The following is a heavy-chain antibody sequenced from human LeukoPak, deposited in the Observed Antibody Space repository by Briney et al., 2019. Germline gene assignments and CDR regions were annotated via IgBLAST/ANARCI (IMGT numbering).Heavy chain of an antibody. V-gene: IGHV3-30*03. Sequence: GRSLRLSCVASGFTLSDYGLHWVRQAPGKGLEWVAVISYDGSNKYYADSVKGRFTISRDNSKNTLYLQMNSLRAEDTAVYYCARDLGYSGYAGLDYWGQGTLVTVSS. CDR3: ARDLGYSGYAGLDY. CDR2: ISYDGSNK. J-gene: IGHJ4*02. D-gene: IGHD5-12*01. CDR1: GFTLSDYG.